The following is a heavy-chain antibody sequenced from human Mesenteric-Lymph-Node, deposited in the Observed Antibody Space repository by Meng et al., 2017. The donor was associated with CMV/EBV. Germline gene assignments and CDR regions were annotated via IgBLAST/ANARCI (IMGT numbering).Heavy chain of an antibody. CDR2: INHSGRT. Sequence: ESLKISCAVYGGSFSGYQWSWIRQPPGKGLEWIGEINHSGRTNYNPSLKSRVAISVDTSKNQFSLRLSSVTAADTAVYYCARSGGLTYYYASGSYKKNNWFNPWGQGTLVTVSS. D-gene: IGHD3-10*01. CDR1: GGSFSGYQ. J-gene: IGHJ5*02. V-gene: IGHV4-34*01. CDR3: ARSGGLTYYYASGSYKKNNWFNP.